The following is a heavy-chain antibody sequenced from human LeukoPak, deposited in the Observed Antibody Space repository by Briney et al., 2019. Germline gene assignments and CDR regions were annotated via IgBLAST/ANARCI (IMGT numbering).Heavy chain of an antibody. CDR3: ARDFKHTTMIQDTTGY. V-gene: IGHV1-2*02. J-gene: IGHJ4*02. Sequence: ASVKVSCKASGYTFTGYYMHWVRQAPGQGLEWMGWINPNSGGTNYAQKFQGRVTMTRDTSISTAYMELSRLRSDDTAVYYCARDFKHTTMIQDTTGYWGQGTLVTVSS. CDR1: GYTFTGYY. D-gene: IGHD4-17*01. CDR2: INPNSGGT.